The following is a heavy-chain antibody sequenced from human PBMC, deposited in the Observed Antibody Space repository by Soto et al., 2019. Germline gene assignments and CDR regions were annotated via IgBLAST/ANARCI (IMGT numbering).Heavy chain of an antibody. CDR1: GFAFSSYA. V-gene: IGHV3-23*01. CDR3: AALTYSSSSLSLCY. D-gene: IGHD6-6*01. CDR2: ISGRDGRT. J-gene: IGHJ4*02. Sequence: EVQLLESGGGLLQPGGSLRLSCAASGFAFSSYAMSWVRQAPGKGLDWVSAISGRDGRTYYADSVKGRFTISRDNSKNTLFLQMSGLRAEDTALYYCAALTYSSSSLSLCYWGQGTVVTVSS.